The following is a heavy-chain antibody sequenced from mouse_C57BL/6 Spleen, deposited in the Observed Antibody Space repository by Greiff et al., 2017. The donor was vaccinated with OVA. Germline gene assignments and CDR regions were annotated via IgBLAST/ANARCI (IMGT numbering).Heavy chain of an antibody. CDR1: GYSITSGYY. CDR3: ARAGYYGSSYHWYFDV. V-gene: IGHV3-6*01. D-gene: IGHD1-1*01. Sequence: ESGPGLVKPSQSLSLTCSVTGYSITSGYYWNWIRQFPGNKLEWMGYISYDGSNNYNPSLKNRISITRDTSKNQFFLKLNSVTTEDTATYYCARAGYYGSSYHWYFDVWGTGTTVTVSS. J-gene: IGHJ1*03. CDR2: ISYDGSN.